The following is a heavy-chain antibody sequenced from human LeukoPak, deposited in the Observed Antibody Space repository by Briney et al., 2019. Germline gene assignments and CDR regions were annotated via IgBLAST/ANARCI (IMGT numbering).Heavy chain of an antibody. D-gene: IGHD1-1*01. CDR1: GFPFIEYS. CDR3: ARDHNYAFDN. CDR2: IGIDSGNT. J-gene: IGHJ4*02. Sequence: QPGGSLRLSCTASGFPFIEYSMNWVRQVPGKGLEWISYIGIDSGNTKYADSVRGRFTISADKAKNSLYLQMNSLRVEDTAMYYCARDHNYAFDNWGQGTLVSVAS. V-gene: IGHV3-48*01.